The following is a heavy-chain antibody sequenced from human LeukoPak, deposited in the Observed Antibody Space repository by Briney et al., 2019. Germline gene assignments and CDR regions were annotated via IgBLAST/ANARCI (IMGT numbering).Heavy chain of an antibody. V-gene: IGHV3-23*01. Sequence: GGSLRLSCEAAGITFSSYDMSWVRQAPGKGLEWISAISDRGKTDYADSVKGRFTISRDNSKNTLYLQLSSLRAEDTAMYYCAKLPTIFGVADSFDIWGQGTFVTVSS. J-gene: IGHJ3*02. CDR2: ISDRGKT. CDR1: GITFSSYD. D-gene: IGHD3-3*01. CDR3: AKLPTIFGVADSFDI.